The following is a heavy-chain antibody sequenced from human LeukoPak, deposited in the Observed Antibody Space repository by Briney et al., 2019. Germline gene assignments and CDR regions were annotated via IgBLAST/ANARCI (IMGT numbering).Heavy chain of an antibody. D-gene: IGHD3-9*01. Sequence: GGSLRLSCAASGFTFSSYWMSWVRQAPGKGLEWVANIKQDGSEKYYVDSVRGRFTISRDNAKNSLYLQMNSLRAEDTAVYYCAKGRYFDWLNAFDIWGQGTMVTVSS. CDR3: AKGRYFDWLNAFDI. CDR1: GFTFSSYW. V-gene: IGHV3-7*03. CDR2: IKQDGSEK. J-gene: IGHJ3*02.